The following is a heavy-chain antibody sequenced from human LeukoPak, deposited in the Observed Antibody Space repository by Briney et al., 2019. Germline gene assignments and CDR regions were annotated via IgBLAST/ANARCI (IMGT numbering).Heavy chain of an antibody. V-gene: IGHV4-4*07. CDR1: GGSISSYY. D-gene: IGHD3-3*01. J-gene: IGHJ2*01. CDR3: ARAGDYDFWSGYYKRRSGGPDWYFDL. Sequence: SETLSLTCTVSGGSISSYYWSWIRQPAGKGLKWIGRISTRGSTNYNPSLKSRVTMSVDTSKNQFSLKLSSVTAADTAVYYCARAGDYDFWSGYYKRRSGGPDWYFDLWGRGTLVTVSS. CDR2: ISTRGST.